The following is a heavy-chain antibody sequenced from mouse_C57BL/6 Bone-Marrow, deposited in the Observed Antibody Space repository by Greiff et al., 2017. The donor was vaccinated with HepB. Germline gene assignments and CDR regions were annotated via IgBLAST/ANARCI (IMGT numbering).Heavy chain of an antibody. V-gene: IGHV1-19*01. CDR3: ARWGHWYFDV. CDR2: INPYNGGT. Sequence: EVQLQQSGPVLVKPGASVKMSCKASGYTFTDYYMNWVEQSHGKSLEWIGVINPYNGGTSYNQKFKGKATLTVDKSSSTAYMELNSLTSEDSAVYYCARWGHWYFDVWGTGTTVTVSS. CDR1: GYTFTDYY. J-gene: IGHJ1*03.